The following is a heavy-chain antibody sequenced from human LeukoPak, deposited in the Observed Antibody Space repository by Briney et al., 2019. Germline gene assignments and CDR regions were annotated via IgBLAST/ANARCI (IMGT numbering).Heavy chain of an antibody. CDR3: ARGRPSYYDSSRDAFDI. J-gene: IGHJ3*02. CDR2: IYTSGST. Sequence: SETLSLTCTVSGGSISSYYCSWIRQPAGKGLEWIGRIYTSGSTNYNPSLKSRVTMSVDTSKNQFSLKLSSVTAADTAVYYCARGRPSYYDSSRDAFDIWGQGTMVTVSS. V-gene: IGHV4-4*07. D-gene: IGHD3-22*01. CDR1: GGSISSYY.